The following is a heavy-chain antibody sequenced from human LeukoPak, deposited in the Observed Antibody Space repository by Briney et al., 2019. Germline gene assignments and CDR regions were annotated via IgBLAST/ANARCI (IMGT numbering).Heavy chain of an antibody. CDR2: IYTSGST. J-gene: IGHJ6*02. CDR1: GYSISNAYY. Sequence: SETLSLTCSVSGYSISNAYYWGWLRQPAGKGLEWIGRIYTSGSTNYNPSLKSRVTMSVDTSKNQFSLKLSSVTAADTAVYYCARDLFSSGSSYGMDVWGQGTTVTVSS. V-gene: IGHV4-4*07. CDR3: ARDLFSSGSSYGMDV. D-gene: IGHD6-19*01.